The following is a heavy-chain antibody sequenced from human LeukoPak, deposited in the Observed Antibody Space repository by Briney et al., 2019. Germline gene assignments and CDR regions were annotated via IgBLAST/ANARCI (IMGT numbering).Heavy chain of an antibody. CDR2: ISADGSST. D-gene: IGHD3-10*01. CDR1: GFTFSSYA. CDR3: ARDRGPRTGSMVREAYDY. J-gene: IGHJ4*02. Sequence: GGSLRLSCAASGFTFSSYAVSWVRQAPEKGLVWVSRISADGSSTNYADSVKGRFTISRDNAKNTLYLQMNSLRAEDTAVYYCARDRGPRTGSMVREAYDYWGQGTLVTVSS. V-gene: IGHV3-74*01.